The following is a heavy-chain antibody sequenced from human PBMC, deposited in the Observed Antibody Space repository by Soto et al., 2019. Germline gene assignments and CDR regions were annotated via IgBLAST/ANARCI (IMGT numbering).Heavy chain of an antibody. CDR1: GFTFSDYW. D-gene: IGHD6-19*01. Sequence: GGSLRLSCEASGFTFSDYWIHWVRQAPGKGLEWVSAISGSGGSTYYADSVKGRFTISRDNSKNTLYLQMNSLRAEDTAVYYCAKDRGIAVAGYYFDYWGQGTPVTVSS. CDR2: ISGSGGST. CDR3: AKDRGIAVAGYYFDY. V-gene: IGHV3-23*01. J-gene: IGHJ4*02.